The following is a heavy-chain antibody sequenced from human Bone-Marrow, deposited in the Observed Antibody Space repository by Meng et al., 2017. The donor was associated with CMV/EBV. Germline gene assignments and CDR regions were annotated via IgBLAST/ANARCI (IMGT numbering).Heavy chain of an antibody. CDR2: ISAYNGNT. Sequence: ASVKGSCKASGYTFTSYGISWVRQAPGQGLEWMGWISAYNGNTNYAQKLQGRVTMTTDTSTSTAYMELRSLRSDDTAVYYCARGSSGSYYLDWFDPWGQGTRVTVSS. J-gene: IGHJ5*02. D-gene: IGHD1-26*01. CDR3: ARGSSGSYYLDWFDP. CDR1: GYTFTSYG. V-gene: IGHV1-18*01.